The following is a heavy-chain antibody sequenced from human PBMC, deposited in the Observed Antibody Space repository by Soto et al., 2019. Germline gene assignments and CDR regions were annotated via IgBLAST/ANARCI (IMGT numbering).Heavy chain of an antibody. CDR3: ARVGNPLDH. Sequence: GGSLRLSCAASGFTFSSFEMNWVRQAPGKGLEWVSYISSSDITMYYADSVKGRFTISRDNAKYSLYLQMNSLRAEDTAVYYCARVGNPLDHWGQGTLVTVSS. V-gene: IGHV3-48*03. J-gene: IGHJ4*02. CDR2: ISSSDITM. CDR1: GFTFSSFE. D-gene: IGHD1-1*01.